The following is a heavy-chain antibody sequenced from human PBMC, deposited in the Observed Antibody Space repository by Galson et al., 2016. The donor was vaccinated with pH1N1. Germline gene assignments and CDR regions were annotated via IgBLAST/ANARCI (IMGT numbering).Heavy chain of an antibody. CDR2: IKSKTDGGTT. Sequence: SLRLSCAASGFTFSNAWMSWVRQAPGKGLEWVGRIKSKTDGGTTDYAAPVKGRFTISRDDSKDTLYLQMNSLKTEDTAVYYCTTDHRQAGIAAAGRGYYYYYGMDVWGQGTTVTVSS. D-gene: IGHD6-13*01. CDR3: TTDHRQAGIAAAGRGYYYYYGMDV. J-gene: IGHJ6*02. V-gene: IGHV3-15*01. CDR1: GFTFSNAW.